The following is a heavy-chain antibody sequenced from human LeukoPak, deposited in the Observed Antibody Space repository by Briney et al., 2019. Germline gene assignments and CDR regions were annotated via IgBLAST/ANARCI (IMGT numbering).Heavy chain of an antibody. V-gene: IGHV3-23*02. CDR2: ISGSGGSGSGPNT. CDR3: AKDRFFNDGWDAFDI. Sequence: GGSLRLSCAASGFTFSSYAMSWVRQAPGKGLEWVSAISGSGGSGSGPNTYYADSVKGRFTISRDNSKNTLYLQMNSLRAEDTAVYYCAKDRFFNDGWDAFDICGQGTVVTVSS. J-gene: IGHJ3*02. D-gene: IGHD5-24*01. CDR1: GFTFSSYA.